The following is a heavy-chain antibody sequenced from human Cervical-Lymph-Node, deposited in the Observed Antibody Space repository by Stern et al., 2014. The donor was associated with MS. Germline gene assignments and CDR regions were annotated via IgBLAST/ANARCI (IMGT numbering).Heavy chain of an antibody. J-gene: IGHJ4*02. D-gene: IGHD3-9*01. V-gene: IGHV1-24*01. CDR1: GSTLPELS. CDR3: ATPAPDYNILTGYYTFDY. CDR2: LDPEDGEV. Sequence: VQLLESGAEVKKPGASVKVSCKVSGSTLPELSMHWVRQAPGIGLEWMGRLDPEDGEVLYAQRFQGRVTVTEDTSSDTAYMELSSLRSEDTAVYYCATPAPDYNILTGYYTFDYWGQGTLVTVSS.